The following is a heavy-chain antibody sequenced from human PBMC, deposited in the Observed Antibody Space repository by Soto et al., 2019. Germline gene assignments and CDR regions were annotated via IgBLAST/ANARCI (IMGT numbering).Heavy chain of an antibody. CDR3: ARAPYSSSDYYYYGMDV. D-gene: IGHD6-6*01. Sequence: PSETLSLTCTVSGGSISSYYWSWIRQPAGKGLEWIGRIYTSGSTNYNPSLKSRVTMSLDTSKNQFSLKLSSVTAADTAVYYCARAPYSSSDYYYYGMDVWGQGTTVTVSS. CDR1: GGSISSYY. CDR2: IYTSGST. J-gene: IGHJ6*02. V-gene: IGHV4-4*07.